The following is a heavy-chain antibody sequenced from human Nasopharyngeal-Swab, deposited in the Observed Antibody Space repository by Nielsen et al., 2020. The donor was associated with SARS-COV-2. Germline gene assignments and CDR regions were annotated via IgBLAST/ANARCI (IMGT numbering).Heavy chain of an antibody. J-gene: IGHJ4*02. Sequence: GESLKISCAASGFIFSASAIHWVRQASGKGLEWVGRIGDKDHNYATTYGASVQARFTISRDDSKNTAFLQMESLKTEDTALYYCPTDFYFDYWGQGTLVTVSS. V-gene: IGHV3-73*01. CDR3: PTDFYFDY. CDR1: GFIFSASA. CDR2: IGDKDHNYAT.